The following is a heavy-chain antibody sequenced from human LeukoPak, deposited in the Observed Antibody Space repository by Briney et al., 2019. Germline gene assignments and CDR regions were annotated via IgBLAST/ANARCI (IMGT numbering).Heavy chain of an antibody. CDR3: AKDQEGFPRTIEY. CDR1: EFTFTTYA. CDR2: LSGSGDST. J-gene: IGHJ4*02. V-gene: IGHV3-23*01. Sequence: GGSLRLSCAVPEFTFTTYATNGGPHGPGKALGWVSALSGSGDSTYYADSVKGRFTISRDNSRNTQYLQMNTLRAADTAIYYYAKDQEGFPRTIEYWGQGTLVTVSS.